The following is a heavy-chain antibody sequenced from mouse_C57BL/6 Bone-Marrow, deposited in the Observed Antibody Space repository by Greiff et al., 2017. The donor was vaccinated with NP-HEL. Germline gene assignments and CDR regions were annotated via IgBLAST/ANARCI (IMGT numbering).Heavy chain of an antibody. Sequence: QVQLQQPGAELVKPGASVKMSCKASGYTFTSYWITWVKQRPGQGLEWIGVIDPSDSYTNYNQKFKGKATLTVDTSSSTAYMQLSSLTSEDSAFYYCASPDGYYGAWFAYWGQGTLVTVSA. V-gene: IGHV1-69*02. D-gene: IGHD2-3*01. CDR2: IDPSDSYT. J-gene: IGHJ3*01. CDR1: GYTFTSYW. CDR3: ASPDGYYGAWFAY.